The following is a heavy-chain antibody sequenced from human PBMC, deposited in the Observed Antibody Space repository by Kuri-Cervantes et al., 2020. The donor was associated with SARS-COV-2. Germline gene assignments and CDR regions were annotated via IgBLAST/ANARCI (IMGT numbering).Heavy chain of an antibody. CDR1: GGSISSSGHY. CDR3: GRQASDWHIDY. J-gene: IGHJ4*02. Sequence: ESLKISCSVSGGSISSSGHYWGWVRQPPGKGLEWIGSIYFSRSTYYTPSLKSRVTISVDTSKNQFSLKLTSVTATDTAVYYCGRQASDWHIDYWGQGTLVTVSS. CDR2: IYFSRST. V-gene: IGHV4-39*01. D-gene: IGHD3-9*01.